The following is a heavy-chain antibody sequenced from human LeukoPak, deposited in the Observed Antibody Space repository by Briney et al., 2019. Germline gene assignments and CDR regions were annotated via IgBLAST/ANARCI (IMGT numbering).Heavy chain of an antibody. D-gene: IGHD2-8*01. J-gene: IGHJ3*02. CDR2: ISSSSSYI. Sequence: GGSLRLSCAASGFTFSSYSMNWVRQAPGKGLEWVSSISSSSSYIYYADSVKGRFTISRDNAKNSLYLQMNSLRAGDTAVYYCARHHIVLLGDIWGQGTMVTVSS. CDR1: GFTFSSYS. V-gene: IGHV3-21*01. CDR3: ARHHIVLLGDI.